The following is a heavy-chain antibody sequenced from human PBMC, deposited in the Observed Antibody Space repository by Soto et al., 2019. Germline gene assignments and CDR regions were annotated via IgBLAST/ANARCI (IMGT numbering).Heavy chain of an antibody. CDR2: TYYRSKWYN. CDR1: GDSVSSNSAA. V-gene: IGHV6-1*01. J-gene: IGHJ6*02. Sequence: PSQTLSLTCAISGDSVSSNSAAWNWIRQSPSRGLEWLGRTYYRSKWYNDCAVSVKSRITINPDTSKNQFSLQLNSVTPEDTAVYYCARDRSSSSLFYYYYYYGMDVWGQGTTVTVSS. CDR3: ARDRSSSSLFYYYYYYGMDV. D-gene: IGHD6-6*01.